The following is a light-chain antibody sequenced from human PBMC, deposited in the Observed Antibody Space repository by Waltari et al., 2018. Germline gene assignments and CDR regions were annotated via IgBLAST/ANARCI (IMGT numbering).Light chain of an antibody. V-gene: IGKV1-9*01. CDR3: QQLKTYPIT. CDR2: AAS. Sequence: DIQLTQSPSFLSASVGDRVTITCRASQGISSYLAWYQQKPGKAPKLLIFAASNLESGVPSRVSGSGFGAEFALTISSLQPEDFATYYCQQLKTYPITFGQGTRLEMK. J-gene: IGKJ5*01. CDR1: QGISSY.